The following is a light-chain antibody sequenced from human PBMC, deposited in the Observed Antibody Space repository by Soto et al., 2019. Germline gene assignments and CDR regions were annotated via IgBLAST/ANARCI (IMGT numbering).Light chain of an antibody. CDR2: DAY. CDR3: QQYGSSPRIT. CDR1: QSFRGL. V-gene: IGKV3-20*01. Sequence: EIVLTQSPGTLSLSPGERATLSCRASQSFRGLLAWYQQKPGQAPRLLIYDAYNRATGIPPRFSGSGSGTDFTLTINRLEPEDFAVYYCQQYGSSPRITFGQGTRLEIK. J-gene: IGKJ5*01.